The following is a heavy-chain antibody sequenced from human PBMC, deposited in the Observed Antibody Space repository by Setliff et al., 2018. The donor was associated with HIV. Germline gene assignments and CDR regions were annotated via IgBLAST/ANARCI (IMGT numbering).Heavy chain of an antibody. D-gene: IGHD6-19*01. J-gene: IGHJ6*04. V-gene: IGHV1-69*13. Sequence: SVKVSCKASGGTFSSFAFSWIRQAPGQGLEWMGGIIPIFGKVEYAQRFQDRVKITAGESTTTAYMELSSLRSEDTAIYYCVRSGSGWPHYQYHHTDVWGKGTTVTVSS. CDR2: IIPIFGKV. CDR3: VRSGSGWPHYQYHHTDV. CDR1: GGTFSSFA.